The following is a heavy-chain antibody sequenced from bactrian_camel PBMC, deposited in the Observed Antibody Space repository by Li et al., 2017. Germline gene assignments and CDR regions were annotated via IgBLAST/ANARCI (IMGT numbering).Heavy chain of an antibody. Sequence: HVQLVESGGGSVQAGGSLRLSCAASGYTYGMAWFRQAPGKGLEWVSSIASGGRDAYYGDSVKGRFTISKDNAKNTLYLQMINQKPEETAVYYCAASGFTYWGQGTQVTVS. J-gene: IGHJ4*01. CDR3: AASGFTY. V-gene: IGHV3S6*01. CDR2: IASGGRDA. CDR1: GYTYG.